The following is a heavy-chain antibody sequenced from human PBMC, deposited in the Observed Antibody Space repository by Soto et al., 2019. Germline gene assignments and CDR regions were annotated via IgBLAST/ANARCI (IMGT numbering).Heavy chain of an antibody. Sequence: GGSLRLSCAASGFTFSSYAMHWVRQAPGKGLEWVAVISYDGSNKYYADSVKGRFTISRDNSKNTLYLQMNSLRAEDTAVYYCAREHPGRMVRGVITFHHAFDIWGQGTMVTVSS. J-gene: IGHJ3*02. D-gene: IGHD3-10*01. CDR1: GFTFSSYA. CDR3: AREHPGRMVRGVITFHHAFDI. V-gene: IGHV3-30-3*01. CDR2: ISYDGSNK.